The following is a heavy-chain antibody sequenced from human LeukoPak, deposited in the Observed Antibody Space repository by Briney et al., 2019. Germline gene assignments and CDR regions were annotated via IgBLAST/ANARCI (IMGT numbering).Heavy chain of an antibody. CDR2: ISESGTTI. CDR1: RFTFSSYD. CDR3: ARDSKWRAFDI. Sequence: GGSLRLSCAASRFTFSSYDMNWVRQAPGKGLEWVSHISESGTTIYYADSVKGRFTISRDNTKNSLYLQMNSLRAEDTAIYYCARDSKWRAFDIWGQGTMVTVSS. J-gene: IGHJ3*02. D-gene: IGHD5-12*01. V-gene: IGHV3-48*03.